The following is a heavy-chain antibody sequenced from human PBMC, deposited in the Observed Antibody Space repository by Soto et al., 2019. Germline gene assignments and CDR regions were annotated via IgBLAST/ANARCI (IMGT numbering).Heavy chain of an antibody. CDR3: ANQAVIVGATSYAPRGAFDI. D-gene: IGHD1-26*01. CDR1: GYTFTSYG. J-gene: IGHJ3*02. Sequence: ASVKVSCKASGYTFTSYGISWVRQAPGQGLEWMGWISAYNGNTNYAQKLQGRVTMTTDTSTSTAYMELRSLRSDDTAVYYFANQAVIVGATSYAPRGAFDIWGQGTMVTVSS. CDR2: ISAYNGNT. V-gene: IGHV1-18*01.